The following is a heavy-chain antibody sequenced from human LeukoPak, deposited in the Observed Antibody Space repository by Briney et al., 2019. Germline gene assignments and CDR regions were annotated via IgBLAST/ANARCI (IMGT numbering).Heavy chain of an antibody. Sequence: ASVKVSCKASGYTFTSYGMSWVRQAPGRGLEWMGWINAYNGNTNYAQKLQGRVTMTTDTSTSTVYMDLRSLRSDDTAVYFCARDSGGSYYYWGQGTLVTVSS. CDR3: ARDSGGSYYY. CDR1: GYTFTSYG. V-gene: IGHV1-18*01. J-gene: IGHJ4*02. CDR2: INAYNGNT. D-gene: IGHD1-26*01.